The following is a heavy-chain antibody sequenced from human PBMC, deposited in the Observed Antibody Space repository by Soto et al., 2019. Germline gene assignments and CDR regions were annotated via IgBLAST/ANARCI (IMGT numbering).Heavy chain of an antibody. CDR2: INTDGREK. CDR3: ARDGEGF. CDR1: GFTFSSNW. J-gene: IGHJ4*02. V-gene: IGHV3-74*01. Sequence: EVQLVESGGGLVQTGESLRLSCAASGFTFSSNWMHWVRRLPGRGLMWVSRINTDGREKDYVDSVKGRFTVSRDNAKSTLYLQMNGLRVEDTAVYYCARDGEGFWGQGTRVTVSS. D-gene: IGHD2-21*01.